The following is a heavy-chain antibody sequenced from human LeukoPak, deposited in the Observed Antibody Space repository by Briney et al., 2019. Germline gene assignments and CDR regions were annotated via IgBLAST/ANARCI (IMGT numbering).Heavy chain of an antibody. J-gene: IGHJ4*02. CDR1: GFTFSSYA. Sequence: PGGSLRLSCAASGFTFSSYAMHWVRQAPGKGLEWVAVISYDGSNKYYADSVKGRFTISRDNSKNTLYLQMNSLRAEDTAVYYCAKGAYCSSTSCYTTYFDYWGQGTLVTVSS. CDR3: AKGAYCSSTSCYTTYFDY. D-gene: IGHD2-2*02. CDR2: ISYDGSNK. V-gene: IGHV3-30-3*01.